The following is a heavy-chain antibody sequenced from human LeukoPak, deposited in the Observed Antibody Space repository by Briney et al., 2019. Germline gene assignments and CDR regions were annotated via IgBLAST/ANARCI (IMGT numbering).Heavy chain of an antibody. D-gene: IGHD2-2*01. CDR1: GVSFSGYY. J-gene: IGHJ4*02. CDR2: INHSGST. CDR3: ARYCSSTSCYGNDY. Sequence: SETLSLTCAVYGVSFSGYYWSWIRQPPGKGLEWIGEINHSGSTNYNPSLKSRVTISVDTSKNQFSLELSSVTAADTAVYYCARYCSSTSCYGNDYWGQGTLVTVSS. V-gene: IGHV4-34*01.